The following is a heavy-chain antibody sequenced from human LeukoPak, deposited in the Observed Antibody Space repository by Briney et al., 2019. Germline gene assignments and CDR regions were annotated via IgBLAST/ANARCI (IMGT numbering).Heavy chain of an antibody. V-gene: IGHV3-30*19. Sequence: TGGSLRLSCAASGFTFSSYAMHWVRQAPGKGLEWVSFISSDGSQKYYADSVKGRLTISRDNSKNTLYLQLNSLRVEDTAVYYCAREHGRSGYFDYWGQGTLVSVSS. D-gene: IGHD3-22*01. CDR1: GFTFSSYA. J-gene: IGHJ4*02. CDR2: ISSDGSQK. CDR3: AREHGRSGYFDY.